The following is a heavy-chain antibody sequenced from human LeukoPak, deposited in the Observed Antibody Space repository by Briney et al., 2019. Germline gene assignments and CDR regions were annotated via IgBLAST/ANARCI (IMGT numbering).Heavy chain of an antibody. D-gene: IGHD4-23*01. J-gene: IGHJ4*02. CDR3: AKDRADHGGKSVGY. V-gene: IGHV3-23*01. CDR2: INVGNDNT. CDR1: GITVSYNG. Sequence: GGSLRLSCAASGITVSYNGMTWVRQAPGKGLEWVAGINVGNDNTFYTESLEGRFTISRDNSKNTVFLDMNNLRAEDTAVYYCAKDRADHGGKSVGYWGQGTLVTVSS.